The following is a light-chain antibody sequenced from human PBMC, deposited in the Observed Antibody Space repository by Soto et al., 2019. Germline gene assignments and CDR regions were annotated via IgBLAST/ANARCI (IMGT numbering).Light chain of an antibody. CDR3: QQYNNWPGT. Sequence: EILMTQSAATLSVSPGDRATLSCRASQSVSTNLAWYQQKSGQGPRLLISGTSTRATGIPARVSGSGSGTEFTLTISSLQSEDFAVYYCQQYNNWPGTFGQGTKLEI. CDR2: GTS. CDR1: QSVSTN. J-gene: IGKJ2*01. V-gene: IGKV3-15*01.